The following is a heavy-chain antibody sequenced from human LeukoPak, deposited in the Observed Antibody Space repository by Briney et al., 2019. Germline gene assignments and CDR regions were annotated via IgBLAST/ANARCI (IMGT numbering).Heavy chain of an antibody. D-gene: IGHD3-10*01. V-gene: IGHV3-66*01. J-gene: IGHJ4*02. Sequence: GGSPRLSCAASGLTVSSNYMSWVRQAPGKGLEWASVIYSGGRTFYADSVKGRFIISRDNSKNTLFLQMNSLRAEDTAVYYCARDLYYGSGGYYFDYWGQGTLVTVSS. CDR3: ARDLYYGSGGYYFDY. CDR1: GLTVSSNY. CDR2: IYSGGRT.